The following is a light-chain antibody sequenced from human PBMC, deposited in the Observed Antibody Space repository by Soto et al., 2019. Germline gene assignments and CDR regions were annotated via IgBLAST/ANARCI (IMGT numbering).Light chain of an antibody. Sequence: QAVVTQPPSASGTPGQRVTIYCSGSSFNIGSYYVYWYQQLRGTAPKLLMYRNNQQPSGVPGRFSGSQSRNPASLAICGLRSDVEADYHCASLDDRRSRVVSGGGTKLTVL. CDR3: ASLDDRRSRVV. CDR1: SFNIGSYY. CDR2: RNN. J-gene: IGLJ2*01. V-gene: IGLV1-47*01.